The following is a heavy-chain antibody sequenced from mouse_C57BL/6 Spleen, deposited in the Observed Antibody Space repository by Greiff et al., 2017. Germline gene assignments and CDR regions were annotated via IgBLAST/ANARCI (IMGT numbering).Heavy chain of an antibody. CDR3: ARYGDYVVMDY. D-gene: IGHD2-4*01. CDR1: GYAFSSYW. J-gene: IGHJ4*01. V-gene: IGHV1-80*01. Sequence: VKLQESGAELVKPGASVKISCKASGYAFSSYWMNWVKQRPGKGLEWIGQIYPGDGDTNYNGKFKGKATLTADKSSSTAYMQLSSLTSEDSAVYFCARYGDYVVMDYWGQGTSVTVSS. CDR2: IYPGDGDT.